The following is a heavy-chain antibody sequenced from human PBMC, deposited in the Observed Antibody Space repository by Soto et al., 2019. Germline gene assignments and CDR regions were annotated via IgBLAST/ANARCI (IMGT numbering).Heavy chain of an antibody. CDR1: GFSIGSHF. V-gene: IGHV4-59*11. CDR2: IYHTVNT. CDR3: ARLQYTVVTALDI. Sequence: SETLSLTCRVSGFSIGSHFWSWIRQAPGKGPELVGYIYHTVNTKYNPALKSRVTISMDTSKNQLSLQLSSVTAADTAVYYCARLQYTVVTALDIWGQGTMVTVSS. D-gene: IGHD2-15*01. J-gene: IGHJ3*02.